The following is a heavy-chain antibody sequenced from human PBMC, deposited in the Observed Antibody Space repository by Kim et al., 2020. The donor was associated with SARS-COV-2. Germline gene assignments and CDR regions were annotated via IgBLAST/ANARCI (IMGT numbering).Heavy chain of an antibody. D-gene: IGHD3-22*01. CDR3: ARLKPRFAMIVVTPRAAFDI. J-gene: IGHJ3*02. CDR2: INHSGST. CDR1: GGSFSGYY. Sequence: SETLSLTCAVYGGSFSGYYWSWIRQPPGKGLEWIGEINHSGSTNYNPSLKSRVTISVDTSKNQFSLKLSSVTAADTAVYYCARLKPRFAMIVVTPRAAFDIWGQGTIVTVSS. V-gene: IGHV4-34*01.